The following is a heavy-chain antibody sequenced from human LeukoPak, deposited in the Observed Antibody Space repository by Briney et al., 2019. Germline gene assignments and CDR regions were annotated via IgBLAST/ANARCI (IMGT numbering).Heavy chain of an antibody. CDR3: ARGHIVVVVATTRSDAFDM. J-gene: IGHJ3*02. CDR1: GGSISSSSYY. CDR2: INHRGST. V-gene: IGHV4-39*07. Sequence: PSETLSLTCTVSGGSISSSSYYWGWIRQPPGKGLEWIGEINHRGSTNYNPSLKSRVTISVDTSKNQVSLKLNSVTAADTAVYYCARGHIVVVVATTRSDAFDMWGQGTMVTVSS. D-gene: IGHD2-15*01.